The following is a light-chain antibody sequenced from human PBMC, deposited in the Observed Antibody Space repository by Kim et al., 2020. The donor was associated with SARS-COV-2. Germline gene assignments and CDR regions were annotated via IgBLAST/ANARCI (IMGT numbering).Light chain of an antibody. Sequence: ASVGDRVTITSRASQDITNHLGWYQQNPGRAPKRLIYGASSLQSGVPSRFSGSGSGTEFTLTISSVQPEDFATYFCLQHSTYPITFGQGTRLEIK. CDR1: QDITNH. V-gene: IGKV1-17*01. CDR3: LQHSTYPIT. CDR2: GAS. J-gene: IGKJ5*01.